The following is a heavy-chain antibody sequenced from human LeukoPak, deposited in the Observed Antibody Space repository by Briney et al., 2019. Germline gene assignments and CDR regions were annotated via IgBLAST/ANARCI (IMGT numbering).Heavy chain of an antibody. CDR3: ARGDYYDSSGYSPIPDY. V-gene: IGHV1-18*01. D-gene: IGHD3-22*01. CDR2: ISAYNGNT. J-gene: IGHJ4*02. CDR1: GYTITSYG. Sequence: ASVKVSCKASGYTITSYGISWVRQAPGQGLESMGWISAYNGNTNYAQKLQGRVTMTTDTSTSTAYMELRSLRSDDTAVYYCARGDYYDSSGYSPIPDYWGQGTLVTVSS.